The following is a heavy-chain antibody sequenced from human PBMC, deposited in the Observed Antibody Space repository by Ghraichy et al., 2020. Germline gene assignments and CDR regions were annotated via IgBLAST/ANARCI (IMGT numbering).Heavy chain of an antibody. CDR2: INHSGST. V-gene: IGHV4-34*01. Sequence: SETLSLTCAVYGGSFSGYYWSWIRKPPGKGLEWIGEINHSGSTNYNTSLKIPVTISVDTSKNQFSLKLSSEPAADMAVYYCARRPRARIAVAGTPLRFDYWGQGTLVTVSS. J-gene: IGHJ4*02. CDR3: ARRPRARIAVAGTPLRFDY. D-gene: IGHD6-19*01. CDR1: GGSFSGYY.